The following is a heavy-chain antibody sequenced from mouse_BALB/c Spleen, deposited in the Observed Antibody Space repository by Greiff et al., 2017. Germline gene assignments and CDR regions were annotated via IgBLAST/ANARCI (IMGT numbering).Heavy chain of an antibody. CDR1: GYTFTNYW. V-gene: IGHV1-63*02. CDR2: IYPGGGYT. J-gene: IGHJ3*01. CDR3: ARSDSSGYSAWFAY. Sequence: VQLQQSGAELLRPGTSVKISCKASGYTFTNYWLGWVKQRPGHGLEWIVDIYPGGGYTNYNEKFKGKATLTADTSSITAYMQLSSLTSEDSAVYFCARSDSSGYSAWFAYWGQGTLVTVSA. D-gene: IGHD3-2*01.